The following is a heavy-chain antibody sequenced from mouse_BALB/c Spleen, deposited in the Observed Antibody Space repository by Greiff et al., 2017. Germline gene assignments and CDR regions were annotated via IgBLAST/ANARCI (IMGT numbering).Heavy chain of an antibody. Sequence: QVQLQQSGAELAKPGASVKMSCKASGYTFTSYWMHWVKQRPGQGLEWIGYINPSTGYTEYNQKFKDKATLTADKSSSTAYMQLSSLTSEDSAVYYCARESLQYGNYVFAYWGQGTLVTVAA. CDR2: INPSTGYT. CDR1: GYTFTSYW. CDR3: ARESLQYGNYVFAY. V-gene: IGHV1-7*01. J-gene: IGHJ3*01. D-gene: IGHD2-10*02.